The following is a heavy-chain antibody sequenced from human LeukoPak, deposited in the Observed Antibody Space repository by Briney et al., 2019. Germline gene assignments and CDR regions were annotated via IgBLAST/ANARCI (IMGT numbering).Heavy chain of an antibody. CDR3: AREGYCNSTSCDKPFDY. V-gene: IGHV1-18*01. CDR2: ISAYNGNT. Sequence: ASVKVSCKASGYTFTSYGISWVRQAPGQGLERMGWISAYNGNTNYAQKLQGRVTMTTDTSTSTAYMELRSLRSDDTAVYYCAREGYCNSTSCDKPFDYWGQGTLVTVSS. J-gene: IGHJ4*02. CDR1: GYTFTSYG. D-gene: IGHD2-2*01.